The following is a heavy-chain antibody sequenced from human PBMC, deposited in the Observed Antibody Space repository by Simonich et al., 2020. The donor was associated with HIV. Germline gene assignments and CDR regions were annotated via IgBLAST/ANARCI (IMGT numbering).Heavy chain of an antibody. D-gene: IGHD3-10*01. Sequence: QVQLVQSGAEVKKPGASVKDSCKASGYTFTSYDINWVRQATGQWLWWRWLMNPKSCKPVYSQNFQGRVTITRNTSISTAYMELSSLSSEDTAVYYCARVSYYGSGRYDRSYYMDVWGKGTTVTVSS. CDR1: GYTFTSYD. CDR3: ARVSYYGSGRYDRSYYMDV. J-gene: IGHJ6*03. CDR2: MNPKSCKP. V-gene: IGHV1-8*03.